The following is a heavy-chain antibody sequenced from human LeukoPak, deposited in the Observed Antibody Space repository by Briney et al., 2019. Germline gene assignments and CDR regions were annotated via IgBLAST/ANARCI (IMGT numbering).Heavy chain of an antibody. D-gene: IGHD6-6*01. Sequence: ASVKVSCKASGGTFSSYAISWVRQAPGQGPEWMGGIIPIFGTANYAQKFQGRVTITTDESTSTAYMELSSLRSEDTAVYYCARGEYSSSAYYYYYYMDVWGKGTTVTVSS. CDR3: ARGEYSSSAYYYYYYMDV. CDR2: IIPIFGTA. V-gene: IGHV1-69*05. J-gene: IGHJ6*03. CDR1: GGTFSSYA.